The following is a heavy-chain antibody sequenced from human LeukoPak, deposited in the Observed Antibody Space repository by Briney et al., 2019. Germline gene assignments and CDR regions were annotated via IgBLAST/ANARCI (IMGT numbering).Heavy chain of an antibody. D-gene: IGHD3-10*01. Sequence: GGSLRLSCAASGFTFSSYGMNWVRQAPGKGLEWVSGITGRGESIYYAGSVKGRFTISRDNSKNTLYLQMNSLRAEDTAVYYCARHGSITMVRGRLRYYYMDVWGKGTTVTISS. CDR3: ARHGSITMVRGRLRYYYMDV. CDR1: GFTFSSYG. J-gene: IGHJ6*03. V-gene: IGHV3-23*01. CDR2: ITGRGESI.